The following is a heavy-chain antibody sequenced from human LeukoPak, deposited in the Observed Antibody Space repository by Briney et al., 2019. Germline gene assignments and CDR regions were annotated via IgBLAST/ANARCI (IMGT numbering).Heavy chain of an antibody. V-gene: IGHV3-7*01. J-gene: IGHJ4*02. CDR3: ARIGYSSSSFDY. CDR2: INQDGDQK. Sequence: GGSLRVSCAASGFTFSIYWMSWVRQAAGKGLEWVANINQDGDQKYYVDSVKGRFTISRDNAKNSLYLQMNSLRAEDTAVYYCARIGYSSSSFDYWGQGTLVTVSS. CDR1: GFTFSIYW. D-gene: IGHD6-6*01.